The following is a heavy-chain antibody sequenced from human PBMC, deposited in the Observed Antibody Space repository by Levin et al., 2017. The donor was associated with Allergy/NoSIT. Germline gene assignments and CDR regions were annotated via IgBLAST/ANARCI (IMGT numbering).Heavy chain of an antibody. CDR1: GYTFTSYD. V-gene: IGHV1-8*01. CDR3: ARGGGIDCTNGVCYINNYYYYGMDV. CDR2: MNPNSGNT. D-gene: IGHD2-8*01. Sequence: ASVKVSCKASGYTFTSYDINWVRQATGQGLEWMGWMNPNSGNTGYAQKFQGRVTMTRNTSISTAYMELSSLRSEDTAVYYCARGGGIDCTNGVCYINNYYYYGMDVWGQGTTVTVSS. J-gene: IGHJ6*02.